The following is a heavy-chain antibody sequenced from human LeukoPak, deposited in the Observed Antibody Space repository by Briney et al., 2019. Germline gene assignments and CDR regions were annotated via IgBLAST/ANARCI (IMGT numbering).Heavy chain of an antibody. D-gene: IGHD1-1*01. V-gene: IGHV1-3*01. Sequence: ASVKVSCKASGYTFTSYAMHWVRQAPGQRLEWMGWINAGNGNTKYSQKFQGRVTITRDTSASTAYMELSSLRSEDTAVYYCTRVAESGPTGWFDPWGQGTLVTVSS. CDR1: GYTFTSYA. CDR3: TRVAESGPTGWFDP. J-gene: IGHJ5*02. CDR2: INAGNGNT.